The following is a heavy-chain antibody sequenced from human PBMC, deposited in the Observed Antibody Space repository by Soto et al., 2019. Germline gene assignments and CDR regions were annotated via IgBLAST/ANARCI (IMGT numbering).Heavy chain of an antibody. Sequence: QVQLVESGGGVVQPGRSLRLSGAASGFTFSSYGMHWVRQAPGKGLEWVAVISYDGSNKYYADSVKGRFTISRDNSKNTLYLQMKSLRAEDTAVYYCAKGVASWGQGTLVTVSP. V-gene: IGHV3-30*18. CDR2: ISYDGSNK. CDR1: GFTFSSYG. D-gene: IGHD2-15*01. J-gene: IGHJ5*02. CDR3: AKGVAS.